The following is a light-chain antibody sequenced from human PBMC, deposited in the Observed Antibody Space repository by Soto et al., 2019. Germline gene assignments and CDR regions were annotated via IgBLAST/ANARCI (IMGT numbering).Light chain of an antibody. Sequence: EMVLTQSPATLSLSPGERATLSCRASQTVSTSVAWYQQKPGHAPRLLMYDSSNRATGIPDRFSASGAGTDFTLTINSLEPEDFGVYYCQQRSHWPPLTFGGGTKVDIK. CDR1: QTVSTS. J-gene: IGKJ4*01. V-gene: IGKV3-11*01. CDR2: DSS. CDR3: QQRSHWPPLT.